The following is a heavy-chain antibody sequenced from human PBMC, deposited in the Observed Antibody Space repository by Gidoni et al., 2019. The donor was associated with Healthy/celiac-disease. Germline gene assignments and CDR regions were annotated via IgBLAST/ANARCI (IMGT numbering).Heavy chain of an antibody. CDR3: AREHYGSGSYYIY. V-gene: IGHV3-33*01. Sequence: QVQLVESGVGVVQPGRSLRLSCAASGFTFSSYGMHWVRPAPGKGLEWGAGIWYEGSNKYYADSVKGRFTISRDNSKNTLYLQMNSLRAEDTAVYYCAREHYGSGSYYIYWGQGTLVNVYS. CDR2: IWYEGSNK. D-gene: IGHD3-10*01. CDR1: GFTFSSYG. J-gene: IGHJ4*02.